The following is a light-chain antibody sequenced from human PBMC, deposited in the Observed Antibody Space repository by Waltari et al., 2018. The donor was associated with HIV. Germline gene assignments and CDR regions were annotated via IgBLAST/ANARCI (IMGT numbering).Light chain of an antibody. CDR1: SSNIGAGFD. CDR3: QSFDNSLSAL. CDR2: SNN. J-gene: IGLJ2*01. V-gene: IGLV1-40*01. Sequence: HSVLTQPPSVSGAPGQRVTISCTGSSSNIGAGFDVHWYQQLPGTAPKLLICSNNNRPSGVPDRVSGAKSGTSASLAITGLQAEDEADYYCQSFDNSLSALFGGGTKLTVL.